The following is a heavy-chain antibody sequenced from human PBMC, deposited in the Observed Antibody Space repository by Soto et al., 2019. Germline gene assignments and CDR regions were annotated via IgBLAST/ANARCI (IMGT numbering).Heavy chain of an antibody. V-gene: IGHV1-69*12. CDR2: IIPIFGTA. Sequence: QVQLVQSGAEVKKPGSPVKVSCKASGGTFSSYAISWVRQAPGQGLEWMGGIIPIFGTANYAQKFQGRVTITADESTSTADRKLSSLRSKDRTVYYLARVALIHRKDGYNSHFGYWGQGTLVTVSS. D-gene: IGHD5-12*01. CDR3: ARVALIHRKDGYNSHFGY. J-gene: IGHJ4*02. CDR1: GGTFSSYA.